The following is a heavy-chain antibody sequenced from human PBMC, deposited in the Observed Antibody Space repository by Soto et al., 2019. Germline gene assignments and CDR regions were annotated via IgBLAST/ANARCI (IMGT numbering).Heavy chain of an antibody. Sequence: EASVKVSCKASGYSFTKYAISWVRQAPGQGLEWLGWISTYNGDTNYTQSPQGRVTMTTDTSTTTAYMELWSLRFDDTAVYYWASDPSNNSGYQIWFDAWGQGALVTVSS. CDR3: ASDPSNNSGYQIWFDA. V-gene: IGHV1-18*04. CDR2: ISTYNGDT. D-gene: IGHD6-19*01. J-gene: IGHJ5*02. CDR1: GYSFTKYA.